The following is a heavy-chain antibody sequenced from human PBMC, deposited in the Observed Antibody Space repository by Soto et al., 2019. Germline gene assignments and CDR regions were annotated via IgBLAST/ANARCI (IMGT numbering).Heavy chain of an antibody. CDR1: YGTFSGLC. CDR3: ARGGWRYYYDYGMDG. CDR2: INHSGST. Sequence: LQTHPLTSAVYYGTFSGLCRRRIRQPPGKGLEWIGEINHSGSTNYNPSLKSRVTISVDTSKNQFSLKLSSVTAADTAVYYCARGGWRYYYDYGMDGWGQGTTVTDS. D-gene: IGHD6-19*01. J-gene: IGHJ6*02. V-gene: IGHV4-34*01.